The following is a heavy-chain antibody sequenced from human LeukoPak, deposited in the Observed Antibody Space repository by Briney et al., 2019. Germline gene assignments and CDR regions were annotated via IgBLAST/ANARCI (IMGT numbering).Heavy chain of an antibody. V-gene: IGHV4-39*01. D-gene: IGHD3-3*01. CDR3: ARRLGDYDFWSGPDWYFDL. CDR2: IYYSGST. Sequence: SETLSLTCTVSGGSISSGSYYWGWIRQPPGKGLEWIGSIYYSGSTYYNPSLKSRVTISVDTSKNQFSLKLSSVTAADTAVYYCARRLGDYDFWSGPDWYFDLWGRGTLVTVSS. J-gene: IGHJ2*01. CDR1: GGSISSGSYY.